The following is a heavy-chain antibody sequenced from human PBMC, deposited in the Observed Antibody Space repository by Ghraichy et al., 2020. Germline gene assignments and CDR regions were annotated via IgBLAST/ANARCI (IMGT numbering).Heavy chain of an antibody. V-gene: IGHV3-33*01. CDR1: GFTFSSYA. Sequence: HSCAASGFTFSSYAMHWVRQAPGKGLEWVAVIWYDESNKYYADSVKGRFTISRDNSKNTLYLQMNSLRAEDTAVYYCARTVSRYCSSTTCDDAFDVWGQGTMVTVSS. CDR2: IWYDESNK. CDR3: ARTVSRYCSSTTCDDAFDV. D-gene: IGHD2-2*01. J-gene: IGHJ3*01.